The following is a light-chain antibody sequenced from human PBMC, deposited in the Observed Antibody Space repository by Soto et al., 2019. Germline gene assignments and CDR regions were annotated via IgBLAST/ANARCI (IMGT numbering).Light chain of an antibody. V-gene: IGLV2-14*03. Sequence: QSALTQPASVSGSPGQSIAISCTGTTSDVGGHDYVSWYQHHPGRAPKLLIYDVTYRPSGVSNRFSGSKSGNTASLTISRLQAEDEADYYCGSYTSSNTLVFGGGTKVTVL. CDR1: TSDVGGHDY. J-gene: IGLJ2*01. CDR2: DVT. CDR3: GSYTSSNTLV.